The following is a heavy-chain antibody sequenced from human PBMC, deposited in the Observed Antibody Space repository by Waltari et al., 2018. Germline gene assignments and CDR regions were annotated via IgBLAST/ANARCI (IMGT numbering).Heavy chain of an antibody. J-gene: IGHJ6*03. CDR2: INQSGKT. CDR3: ARRNYCSSVTCYFDATSYYYYYMDV. Sequence: TGLLKPSETLSLSCAVYGGPFHDFFWAWVRQAPGKGLEWLGEINQSGKTYYNPSLKSRVTLSVDPSKSQSTLRLRSVTAADTAVYYCARRNYCSSVTCYFDATSYYYYYMDVWGKGTALIVSS. D-gene: IGHD2-2*01. CDR1: GGPFHDFF. V-gene: IGHV4-34*01.